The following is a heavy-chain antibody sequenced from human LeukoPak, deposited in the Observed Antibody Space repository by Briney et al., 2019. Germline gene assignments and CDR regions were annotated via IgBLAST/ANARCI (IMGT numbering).Heavy chain of an antibody. CDR2: ISGGVGST. D-gene: IGHD3-10*01. Sequence: GGSLRLSCAASGFTFNNYAMSWVRQAPGKGLKWVSGISGGVGSTYYADSIKGRFTISRDNAKNSLYLQMNSLRAEDTAVYYCASLWFGELSGYYFDYWGQGTLVTVSS. V-gene: IGHV3-23*01. CDR3: ASLWFGELSGYYFDY. CDR1: GFTFNNYA. J-gene: IGHJ4*02.